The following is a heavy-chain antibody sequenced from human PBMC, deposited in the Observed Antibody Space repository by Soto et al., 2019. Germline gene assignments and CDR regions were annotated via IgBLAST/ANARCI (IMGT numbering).Heavy chain of an antibody. CDR2: IYYSGST. CDR1: GGSISSGDYY. J-gene: IGHJ6*02. V-gene: IGHV4-30-4*01. CDR3: AKEPVSITIFGVNGMDV. Sequence: QVQLQESGPGLVKPSQTLSLTCTVSGGSISSGDYYWSWNRQPPGKGLEWIGYIYYSGSTYYNPSLKSRVTISVDTSKNQFSLKLSSVTAADTAVYYCAKEPVSITIFGVNGMDVWGQGTTVTVSS. D-gene: IGHD3-3*01.